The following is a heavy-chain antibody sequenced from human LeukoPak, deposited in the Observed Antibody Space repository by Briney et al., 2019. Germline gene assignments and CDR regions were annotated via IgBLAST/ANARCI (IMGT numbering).Heavy chain of an antibody. CDR1: GYSITSGYY. Sequence: SETLSLTCIVSGYSITSGYYWGWIRQPPGKGLEWIGSIYHSGSTYYNPSLKSRVTISVDTSKNQFSLKLSSVTAADTAVYYCARDPLYCSSTSCSVYWGQGTLVTVSS. V-gene: IGHV4-38-2*02. D-gene: IGHD2-2*01. J-gene: IGHJ4*02. CDR3: ARDPLYCSSTSCSVY. CDR2: IYHSGST.